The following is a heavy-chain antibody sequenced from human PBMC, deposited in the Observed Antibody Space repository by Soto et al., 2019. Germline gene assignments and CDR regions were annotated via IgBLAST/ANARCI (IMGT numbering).Heavy chain of an antibody. Sequence: EVQLVESGGGLIQPGGSLRLSFAASGFTVSSNYMSWVRQAPGKGLEWVSVIYSGGRTYYADSVKGRFTISRDNSKNTLYLQMNSLRAEDTAVYYCARDRVESGYPEYFQHWGQGTLVTVSS. V-gene: IGHV3-53*01. CDR3: ARDRVESGYPEYFQH. CDR2: IYSGGRT. CDR1: GFTVSSNY. D-gene: IGHD3-22*01. J-gene: IGHJ1*01.